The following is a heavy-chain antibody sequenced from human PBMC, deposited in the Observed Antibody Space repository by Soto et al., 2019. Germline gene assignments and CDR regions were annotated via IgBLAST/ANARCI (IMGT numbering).Heavy chain of an antibody. D-gene: IGHD6-13*01. Sequence: EVQLVQSGAEVKKPGESLRISCKGSGYSFTSYWISWVRQMPGKGLEWMGRIDPSDSYTNYSLSFQGHVTISADKSISNAYRQWSSLKASDTAMYYCARLQAAAGDNDLTFDYWGQGTLVTVSS. CDR3: ARLQAAAGDNDLTFDY. CDR1: GYSFTSYW. J-gene: IGHJ4*02. V-gene: IGHV5-10-1*01. CDR2: IDPSDSYT.